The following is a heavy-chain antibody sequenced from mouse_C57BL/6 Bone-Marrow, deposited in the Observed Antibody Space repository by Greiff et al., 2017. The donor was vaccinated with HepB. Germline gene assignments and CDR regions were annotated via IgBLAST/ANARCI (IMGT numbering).Heavy chain of an antibody. CDR3: AGRWLLRDD. CDR2: INPYNGGT. V-gene: IGHV1-19*01. Sequence: EVQLQQSGPVLVKPGASVKMSCKASGYTFTDYSMNWVKQSHGKSLEWIGVINPYNGGTSYNQKFKGKTTLTVDKSSSTAYMELNSLTSEDSAVYYSAGRWLLRDDWGQGTTLTVSS. J-gene: IGHJ2*01. D-gene: IGHD2-3*01. CDR1: GYTFTDYS.